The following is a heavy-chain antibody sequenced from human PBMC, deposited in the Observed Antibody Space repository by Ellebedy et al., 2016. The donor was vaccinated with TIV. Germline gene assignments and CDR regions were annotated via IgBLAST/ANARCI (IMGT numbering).Heavy chain of an antibody. CDR3: ARATLGFDY. D-gene: IGHD1-26*01. CDR1: GFTFSSCD. Sequence: GESLKISCAASGFTFSSCDMHWVLQATGKGLEWVSSISTAGDTYYPGSVKGRFTISRENAKNSLYLQMNSLRAEDTAVYYCARATLGFDYWGQGALVTVSS. J-gene: IGHJ4*02. V-gene: IGHV3-13*01. CDR2: ISTAGDT.